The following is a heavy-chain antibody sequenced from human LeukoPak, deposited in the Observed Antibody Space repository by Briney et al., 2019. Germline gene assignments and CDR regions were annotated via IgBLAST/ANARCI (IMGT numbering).Heavy chain of an antibody. CDR1: GFTVSSNY. J-gene: IGHJ4*02. Sequence: PGGSLRLSCAASGFTVSSNYMNWVRQAPGKGLEWVSVIYSGGFTNYADSVKGRFTISRDNAKNSLYLQMNSLRDEDTAVYYCARGDSYGYRAWGQGTLVTVSS. CDR3: ARGDSYGYRA. CDR2: IYSGGFT. D-gene: IGHD5-18*01. V-gene: IGHV3-53*01.